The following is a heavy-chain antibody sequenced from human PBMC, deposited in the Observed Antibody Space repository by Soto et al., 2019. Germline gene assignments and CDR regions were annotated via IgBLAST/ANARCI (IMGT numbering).Heavy chain of an antibody. V-gene: IGHV4-59*01. CDR1: GGSISSYY. J-gene: IGHJ4*02. CDR3: ARGGRYSSGWYGKFDY. D-gene: IGHD6-19*01. Sequence: SETLSLTCTVSGGSISSYYWSWIRQPPGKGLEWIGYIYYSGSTNYNPSLKSRVTISVDTSKNQFSLKLSSVTAADTAVYYCARGGRYSSGWYGKFDYWGQGTLVTVSS. CDR2: IYYSGST.